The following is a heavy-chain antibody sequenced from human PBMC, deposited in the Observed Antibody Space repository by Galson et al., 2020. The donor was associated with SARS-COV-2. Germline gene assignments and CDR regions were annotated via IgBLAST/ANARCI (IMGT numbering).Heavy chain of an antibody. V-gene: IGHV1-8*01. D-gene: IGHD4-17*01. J-gene: IGHJ6*02. CDR1: GYTFTSYD. CDR3: ARRPVSLYYGMDV. Sequence: GESLKISCKASGYTFTSYDINWVRQATGQGLEWMGWMNPNSGNTGYAQKFQGRVTMTRNTSVSTAYMELSSLRSEDTAVYYCARRPVSLYYGMDVWGQGTTVTVSS. CDR2: MNPNSGNT.